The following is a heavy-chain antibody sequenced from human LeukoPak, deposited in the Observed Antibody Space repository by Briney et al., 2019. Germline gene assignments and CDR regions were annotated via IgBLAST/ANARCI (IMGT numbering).Heavy chain of an antibody. J-gene: IGHJ4*02. CDR1: GFTVSNNY. D-gene: IGHD3-22*01. CDR3: ARESSSGYYLAF. Sequence: HTGGSLRLSCAASGFTVSNNYMSWVRQAPGKGLEWVSVIYSGGRTYYADSVKGRFTISRDNSKNTLYLQMNNLRAEDTAVYYCARESSSGYYLAFWGQGTLVTVSS. CDR2: IYSGGRT. V-gene: IGHV3-66*01.